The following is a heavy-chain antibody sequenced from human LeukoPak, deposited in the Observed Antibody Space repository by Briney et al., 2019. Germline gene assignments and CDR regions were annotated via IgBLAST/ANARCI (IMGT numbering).Heavy chain of an antibody. Sequence: GGSLRLSCAASRFTFSSYWMSWVRQAPGKGLEWVANIKQDGSEKYYVDSVKGRFTISRDNAKNSLYLQMNSLRAEDTAVYYCARVHDSSGYYPYYFDYWGQGTLVTVSS. V-gene: IGHV3-7*01. J-gene: IGHJ4*02. CDR2: IKQDGSEK. CDR1: RFTFSSYW. CDR3: ARVHDSSGYYPYYFDY. D-gene: IGHD3-22*01.